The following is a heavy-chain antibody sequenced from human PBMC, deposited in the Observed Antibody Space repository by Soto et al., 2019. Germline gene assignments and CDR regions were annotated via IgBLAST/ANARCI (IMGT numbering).Heavy chain of an antibody. V-gene: IGHV3-48*02. CDR3: GSYQYYYGMDV. CDR1: GFTFSSYS. CDR2: ISSSSSTI. D-gene: IGHD3-16*02. Sequence: EVQLVESGGGLVQPGGSLRLSCAASGFTFSSYSMNWVRQAPGKGLEWVSYISSSSSTIYYADSVKGRFTISRANAKNSLYLQMHSLRDEDTAVYYCGSYQYYYGMDVWGQGTTVTVSS. J-gene: IGHJ6*02.